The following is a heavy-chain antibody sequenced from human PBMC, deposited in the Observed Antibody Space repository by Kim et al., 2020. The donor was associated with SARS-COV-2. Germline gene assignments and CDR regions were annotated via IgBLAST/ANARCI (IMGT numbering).Heavy chain of an antibody. Sequence: SDTLSLTCTVSGVSISSYYWSWIRQPPGKGMEWIGYIYYSGSTNYNPTLKSRVTITVATSTNQFCLKLSSVTAAATAVYYCAGDRVAHDYWGQGTLVNVSP. CDR2: IYYSGST. V-gene: IGHV4-59*01. D-gene: IGHD2-15*01. J-gene: IGHJ4*02. CDR1: GVSISSYY. CDR3: AGDRVAHDY.